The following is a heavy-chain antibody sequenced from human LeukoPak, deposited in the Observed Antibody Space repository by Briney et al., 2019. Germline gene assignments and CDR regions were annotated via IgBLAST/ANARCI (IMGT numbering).Heavy chain of an antibody. V-gene: IGHV4-39*01. CDR1: GGSISSYY. D-gene: IGHD3-22*01. CDR3: ARRGYYYDSSGYYYGDDY. Sequence: SETLSLTCTVSGGSISSYYWGWIRQPPGKGLEWIGSIYYSGSTYYNPSLKSRVTISVDTSKNQFSLKLSSVTAADTAVYYCARRGYYYDSSGYYYGDDYWGQGTLVTVSS. J-gene: IGHJ4*02. CDR2: IYYSGST.